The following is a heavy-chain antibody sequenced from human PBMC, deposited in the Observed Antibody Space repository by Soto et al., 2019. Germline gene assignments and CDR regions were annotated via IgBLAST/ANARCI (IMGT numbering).Heavy chain of an antibody. V-gene: IGHV3-23*01. CDR3: AKVYYSGTFPGAFDI. CDR2: ISAGGSST. CDR1: GFTFSNYA. D-gene: IGHD1-26*01. J-gene: IGHJ3*02. Sequence: PGGSLRLSCAVSGFTFSNYAIHWVRQAPGKGLEWASGISAGGSSTFYADSVKGRFTISRDNSMNTLYLHMNSLRAEDTAVYYCAKVYYSGTFPGAFDIWGQGTLVTVSS.